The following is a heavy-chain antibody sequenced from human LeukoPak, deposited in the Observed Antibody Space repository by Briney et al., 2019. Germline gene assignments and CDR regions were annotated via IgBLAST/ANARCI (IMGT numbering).Heavy chain of an antibody. CDR1: GFTFSGSA. D-gene: IGHD3-9*01. V-gene: IGHV3-23*01. J-gene: IGHJ4*02. CDR2: ISGSGGST. Sequence: GGSLRLSCAASGFTFSGSAMHWVRQAPGKGLEWVSAISGSGGSTYYADSVKGRFTISRDNSKNTLYLQMNSLRAEDTAVYYCAKDEVGLERMRYYDILTGYPNLYFDYWGQGTLVTVSS. CDR3: AKDEVGLERMRYYDILTGYPNLYFDY.